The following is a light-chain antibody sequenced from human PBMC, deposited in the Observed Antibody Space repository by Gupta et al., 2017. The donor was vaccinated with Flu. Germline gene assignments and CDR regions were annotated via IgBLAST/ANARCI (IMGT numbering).Light chain of an antibody. CDR3: QQYGSSPRT. CDR1: QSVSSSY. CDR2: GAS. Sequence: IGLTRPPTTLSLASGERATRPCRASQSVSSSYLAWYQQKPGQAPRVLIYGASSRATGIPDRFSGRGSGTDFTLTISRLEPEDLAVYYCQQYGSSPRTFGPGTKVEIK. J-gene: IGKJ1*01. V-gene: IGKV3-20*01.